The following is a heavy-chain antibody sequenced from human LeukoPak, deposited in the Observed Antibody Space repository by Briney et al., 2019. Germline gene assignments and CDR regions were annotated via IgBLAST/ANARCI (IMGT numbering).Heavy chain of an antibody. J-gene: IGHJ5*02. CDR1: GFTFSSYG. V-gene: IGHV3-33*01. Sequence: GGSLRLSCAASGFTFSSYGMHWVRQAPGKGLEWVAVIWYDGSNKYYADSVKGRFTISRDNSKNTLYLQMNSLRAEDTAVYYCARGRGFAPSNWFDPWGQGTLVTVSS. CDR2: IWYDGSNK. CDR3: ARGRGFAPSNWFDP. D-gene: IGHD3-10*01.